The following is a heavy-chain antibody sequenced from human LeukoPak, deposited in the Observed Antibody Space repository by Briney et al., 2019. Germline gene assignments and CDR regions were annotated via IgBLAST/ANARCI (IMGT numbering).Heavy chain of an antibody. Sequence: GGSLRLSCAASGFTLDDYAMHWVRQAPGKGLEWVSGMSWNSGSIGYADSVKGRFTISRDNSKNTLYLQMNSLRPEDTAVYYCARRRYCSSTSCYPFDYWGQGTLVTVSS. CDR1: GFTLDDYA. CDR3: ARRRYCSSTSCYPFDY. V-gene: IGHV3-9*01. J-gene: IGHJ4*02. D-gene: IGHD2-2*01. CDR2: MSWNSGSI.